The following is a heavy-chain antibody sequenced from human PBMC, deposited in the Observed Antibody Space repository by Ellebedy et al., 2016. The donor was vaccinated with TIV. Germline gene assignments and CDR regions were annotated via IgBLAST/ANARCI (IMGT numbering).Heavy chain of an antibody. J-gene: IGHJ4*02. V-gene: IGHV3-30-3*01. CDR3: AREAIVGPTVRRYYFNL. D-gene: IGHD1-26*01. CDR1: GFTFSSYT. CDR2: ISFDGNNK. Sequence: PGGSLRLSCAASGFTFSSYTMHRVRQAPGKGLEWVAVISFDGNNKYYADSVKGRFTISRDSSRNTLDLQMNSLRAEDTAFYYCAREAIVGPTVRRYYFNLWGQGTLVTVSS.